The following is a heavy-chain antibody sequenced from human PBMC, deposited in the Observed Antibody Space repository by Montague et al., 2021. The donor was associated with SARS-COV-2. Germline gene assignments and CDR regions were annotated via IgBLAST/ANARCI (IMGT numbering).Heavy chain of an antibody. J-gene: IGHJ6*02. Sequence: SETLSLTCTVSGGSISSYYWSWIWQSAGKGLEWIGRIHTSGSTDYNPSLNSRVTMSVDTSKNQFSLKLSSVTAADTAVYNCASGKYYDFWSGYYSHDYVSGMDVWGQGTTVTVSS. CDR1: GGSISSYY. CDR2: IHTSGST. V-gene: IGHV4-4*07. CDR3: ASGKYYDFWSGYYSHDYVSGMDV. D-gene: IGHD3-3*01.